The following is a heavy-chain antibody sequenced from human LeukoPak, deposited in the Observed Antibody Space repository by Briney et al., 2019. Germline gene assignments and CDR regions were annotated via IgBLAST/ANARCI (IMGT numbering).Heavy chain of an antibody. D-gene: IGHD2-2*01. V-gene: IGHV1-2*06. CDR2: INPNSGGT. Sequence: ASVKVSCKASGYTFTGYYMHWVRQAPGQGLEWMGRINPNSGGTNYAQKFQGRVTMTRDTSISTAYMELSRLRSDDTAVYYRASGQVVVPAAKATASPGPYWGQGTLVTVSS. CDR3: ASGQVVVPAAKATASPGPY. J-gene: IGHJ4*02. CDR1: GYTFTGYY.